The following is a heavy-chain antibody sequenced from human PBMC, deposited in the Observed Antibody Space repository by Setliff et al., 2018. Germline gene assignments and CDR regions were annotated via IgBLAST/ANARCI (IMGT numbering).Heavy chain of an antibody. D-gene: IGHD3-22*01. CDR1: GGTFSNSA. Sequence: SVKVSCKASGGTFSNSALSWVRQAPGQGLEWVGRIIPVFATLNYAEKFHGRVTITADESTSTAYLELSGLTSEDTAVYYCVRDGLTMIVFDAFDVWGQGTTVTVSS. CDR2: IIPVFATL. V-gene: IGHV1-69*13. CDR3: VRDGLTMIVFDAFDV. J-gene: IGHJ3*01.